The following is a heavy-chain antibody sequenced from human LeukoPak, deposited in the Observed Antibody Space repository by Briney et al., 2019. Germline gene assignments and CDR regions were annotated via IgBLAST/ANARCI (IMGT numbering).Heavy chain of an antibody. D-gene: IGHD2-21*02. V-gene: IGHV5-51*03. CDR2: IYPADSDT. CDR3: ARRGGDGLWYFDL. J-gene: IGHJ2*01. Sequence: GESLKISCKASGYTFTTYWIGRVRQMPGKGLEWMGIIYPADSDTAYSPPFQGQVTFSADKSISTAYLQWTSLRASDTAMYYCARRGGDGLWYFDLWGRGTLVTVS. CDR1: GYTFTTYW.